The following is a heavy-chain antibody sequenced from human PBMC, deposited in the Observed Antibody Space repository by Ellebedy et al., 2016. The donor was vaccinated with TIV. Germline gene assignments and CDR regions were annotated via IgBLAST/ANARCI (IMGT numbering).Heavy chain of an antibody. J-gene: IGHJ3*02. D-gene: IGHD3-22*01. CDR1: GGSISSSSYY. CDR3: ARFITYYDSSGYPYDAFDI. V-gene: IGHV4-39*01. CDR2: IYYSGST. Sequence: MPSETLSLTCTVSGGSISSSSYYWGWIRQPPGKGLEWIGSIYYSGSTYYNSSLKSRVTISVDTSKNQFSLKLSSVTAADTAVYYCARFITYYDSSGYPYDAFDIWGQGTMVTVSS.